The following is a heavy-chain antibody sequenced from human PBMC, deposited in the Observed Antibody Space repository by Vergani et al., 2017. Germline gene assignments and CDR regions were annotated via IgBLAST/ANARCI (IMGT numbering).Heavy chain of an antibody. CDR2: IKSTFDRGTT. CDR3: TTDPRYCGDGSCYWLRDHHYYGMDV. D-gene: IGHD2-21*01. Sequence: EVQLVESGGGLVKPGGPLRLSCVASGFSFRNAWMNWVRRTPGKGLEWVGRIKSTFDRGTTDYAAAVKGRFTISRDDSKNTLFLQMNGLKTEDIGVYYCTTDPRYCGDGSCYWLRDHHYYGMDVWGKGTTVTVSS. CDR1: GFSFRNAW. V-gene: IGHV3-15*07. J-gene: IGHJ6*04.